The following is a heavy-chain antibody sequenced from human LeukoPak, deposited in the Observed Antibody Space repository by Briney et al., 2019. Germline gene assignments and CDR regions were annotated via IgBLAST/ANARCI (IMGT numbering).Heavy chain of an antibody. V-gene: IGHV3-74*01. CDR2: INSDASDT. CDR1: GFIFSNAW. D-gene: IGHD2-2*01. Sequence: PGGSLRLSCAASGFIFSNAWMNWVRQTPGKGLVWISRINSDASDTNYADFVKGRFTISRDNAKNTVYLQINSLRDEDTAVYYCARICSSTDCLIPDWGQGTLVTVSS. J-gene: IGHJ4*02. CDR3: ARICSSTDCLIPD.